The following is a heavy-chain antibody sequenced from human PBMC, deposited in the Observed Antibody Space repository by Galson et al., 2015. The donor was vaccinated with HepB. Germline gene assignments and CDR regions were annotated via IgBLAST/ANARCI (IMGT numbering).Heavy chain of an antibody. CDR2: IYSGGTT. V-gene: IGHV3-53*01. D-gene: IGHD6-19*01. Sequence: SLRLSCAASEFTVRGNYMSWVRQAPGRGLEWVSVIYSGGTTHCADSVKGRFAISRDSSKNTVYLQMNSLRVEDTAVYYCASSIVAGTQPLKYWGQGTLVTVSS. CDR3: ASSIVAGTQPLKY. CDR1: EFTVRGNY. J-gene: IGHJ4*01.